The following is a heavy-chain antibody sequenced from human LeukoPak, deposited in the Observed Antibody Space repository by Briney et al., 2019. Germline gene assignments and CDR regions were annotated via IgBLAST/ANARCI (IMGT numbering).Heavy chain of an antibody. CDR3: ARCSGGSTYHSDDY. D-gene: IGHD2-15*01. V-gene: IGHV3-23*01. Sequence: GGSLRLSCAASGFTFSSCAMSWVRQAPGKGLEWVSDISGSGGTTNYAGPVKGRFTISRDTSKNTLYLQMNSLRAEDTAVYYCARCSGGSTYHSDDYWGQGTLVTVSS. CDR1: GFTFSSCA. J-gene: IGHJ4*02. CDR2: ISGSGGTT.